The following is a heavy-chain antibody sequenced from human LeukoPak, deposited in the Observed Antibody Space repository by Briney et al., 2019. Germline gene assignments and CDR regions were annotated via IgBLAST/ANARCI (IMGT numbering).Heavy chain of an antibody. CDR1: GFTFSSYS. CDR2: ISSSSSTI. Sequence: GGSLRLSCAASGFTFSSYSMNWVRQAPGKGLEWVSYISSSSSTIYYADSVKGRFTISRDNAKNSLYLQMNSLRAEDTAVYYCASTLGSSWFGGYYFDYWGQGTLVTVSS. J-gene: IGHJ4*02. V-gene: IGHV3-48*04. CDR3: ASTLGSSWFGGYYFDY. D-gene: IGHD6-13*01.